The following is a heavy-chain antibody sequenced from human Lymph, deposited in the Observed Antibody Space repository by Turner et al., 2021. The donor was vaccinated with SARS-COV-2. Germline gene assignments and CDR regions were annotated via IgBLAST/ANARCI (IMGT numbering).Heavy chain of an antibody. CDR2: IKQDGSEK. CDR3: AREDTVMVYDY. D-gene: IGHD5-18*01. V-gene: IGHV3-7*03. Sequence: EVQLVESGGGLVQPGGSLRLSCAASGFTFSSYWMSWVRQAPGKGLEWVDNIKQDGSEKYYVDSVKGRFTISRDNAKNSLYLQMNSLRAEDTAVYYCAREDTVMVYDYWGQGTLVTVSS. J-gene: IGHJ4*02. CDR1: GFTFSSYW.